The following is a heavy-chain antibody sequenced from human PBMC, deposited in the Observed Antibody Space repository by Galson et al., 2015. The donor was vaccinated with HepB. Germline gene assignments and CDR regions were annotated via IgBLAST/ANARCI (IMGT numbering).Heavy chain of an antibody. Sequence: SVKVSCKASGYTFTSYDINWVRQATGQGLEWMGWMNPNSDNTGYAQKFQGRVTMTRNTSISTAYMELSSLRSEDTAVYYCARDRSSTSWRDAFDIWGQGTMVTVSS. CDR3: ARDRSSTSWRDAFDI. CDR2: MNPNSDNT. CDR1: GYTFTSYD. V-gene: IGHV1-8*01. D-gene: IGHD2-2*01. J-gene: IGHJ3*02.